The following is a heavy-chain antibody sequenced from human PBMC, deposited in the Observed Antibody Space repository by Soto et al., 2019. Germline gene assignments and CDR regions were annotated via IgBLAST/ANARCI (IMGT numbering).Heavy chain of an antibody. J-gene: IGHJ4*02. Sequence: QITLNESGPTLVIPTQTLTLTCTFSGFSLTTSGVGVGWIRQPPGKTLEWLALIFWDDDERYSPSLKSRLTITKDTYKNQVVLTMTNMDPEDTATYYCASRRVGRDVLGAYNFDHWGQGTLVTVSS. CDR3: ASRRVGRDVLGAYNFDH. D-gene: IGHD3-9*01. CDR1: GFSLTTSGVG. V-gene: IGHV2-5*02. CDR2: IFWDDDE.